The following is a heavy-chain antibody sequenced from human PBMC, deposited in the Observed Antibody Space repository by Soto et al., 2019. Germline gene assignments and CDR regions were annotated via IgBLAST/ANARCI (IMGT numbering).Heavy chain of an antibody. Sequence: PGGSLRLSCAASEFTFANAWISWVRQAPGKGLEWVGRIKSKADGGTTDYAAPVKGRFTIPRDESQNTLYLQMNSLKTEDTAVYYCTSLYYGHWGQGTLVTV. CDR2: IKSKADGGTT. CDR1: EFTFANAW. V-gene: IGHV3-15*01. D-gene: IGHD4-17*01. J-gene: IGHJ4*02. CDR3: TSLYYGH.